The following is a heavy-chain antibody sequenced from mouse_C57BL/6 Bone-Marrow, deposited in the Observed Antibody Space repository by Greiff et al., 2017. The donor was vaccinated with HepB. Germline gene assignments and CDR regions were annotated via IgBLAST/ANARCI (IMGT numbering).Heavy chain of an antibody. D-gene: IGHD1-1*01. J-gene: IGHJ4*01. CDR1: GYTFTDYY. CDR3: AREVRLRGFYYAMDY. CDR2: IFPGSGST. Sequence: QVQLQQSGPELVKPGASVKISCKASGYTFTDYYINWVKQRPGQGLEWIGWIFPGSGSTYYNEKFKGKATLTVDKSSSTAYMLLSSLTSEDSAVYFCAREVRLRGFYYAMDYWGQGTSVTVSS. V-gene: IGHV1-75*01.